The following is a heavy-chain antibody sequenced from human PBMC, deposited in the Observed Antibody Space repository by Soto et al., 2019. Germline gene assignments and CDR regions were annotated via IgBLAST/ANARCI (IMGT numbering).Heavy chain of an antibody. CDR1: GFTFSNAW. J-gene: IGHJ5*02. CDR3: ASIEGILTGYEYLLGSPNWFDP. V-gene: IGHV3-15*01. CDR2: IKSKTDGGTT. D-gene: IGHD3-9*01. Sequence: GGSLRLSCAASGFTFSNAWMSWVRQAPGKGLEWVGRIKSKTDGGTTDYAAPVKGRFTISRDDSKNTLYLQMNSLRAEDTAVYYCASIEGILTGYEYLLGSPNWFDPWGQGTLVTVSS.